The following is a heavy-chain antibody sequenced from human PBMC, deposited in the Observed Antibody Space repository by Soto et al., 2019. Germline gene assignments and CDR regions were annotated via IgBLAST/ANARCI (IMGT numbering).Heavy chain of an antibody. Sequence: EVQLVESGGGLVQPGGSLRLSCAASGFTFRSYSMNWVLQAPGKGLEWVSYIRSSSSTIYYADSVKGRFTISRDNAKNSLYLQMNSLRAEDTAVYYWAREGGDLNWFDPWGHGTLVTVSS. J-gene: IGHJ5*02. CDR2: IRSSSSTI. V-gene: IGHV3-48*01. D-gene: IGHD4-17*01. CDR3: AREGGDLNWFDP. CDR1: GFTFRSYS.